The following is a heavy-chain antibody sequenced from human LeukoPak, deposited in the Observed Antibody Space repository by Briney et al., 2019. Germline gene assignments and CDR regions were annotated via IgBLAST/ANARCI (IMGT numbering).Heavy chain of an antibody. Sequence: ASVKVSCKVSGYTLAELSMHWVRQAPGKGLEWMGGFDPEDGETIYAQKFQGRVTMTEDTSTDTAYMELSSVTAADTAVYYCARHYLLDRVTAAAGLGPFDYWGQGTLVTVSS. J-gene: IGHJ4*02. CDR1: GYTLAELS. CDR3: ARHYLLDRVTAAAGLGPFDY. V-gene: IGHV1-24*01. D-gene: IGHD6-13*01. CDR2: FDPEDGET.